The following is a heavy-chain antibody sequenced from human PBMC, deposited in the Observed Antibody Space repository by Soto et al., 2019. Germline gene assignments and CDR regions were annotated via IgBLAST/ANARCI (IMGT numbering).Heavy chain of an antibody. V-gene: IGHV5-51*01. CDR1: GYSFTSYW. CDR2: IYPGDSDT. Sequence: LGESLKISCKGSGYSFTSYWIGWVRQMPGKGLEWMGIIYPGDSDTRYSPSFQGQVTISADKSISTAYLQWSSLKASDTAMYYCAXPYCSSTSCPYYYGMDVWGQGTTVTVSS. CDR3: AXPYCSSTSCPYYYGMDV. J-gene: IGHJ6*02. D-gene: IGHD2-2*01.